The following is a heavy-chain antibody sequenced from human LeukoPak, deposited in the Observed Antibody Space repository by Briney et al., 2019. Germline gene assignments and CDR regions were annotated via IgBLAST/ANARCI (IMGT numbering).Heavy chain of an antibody. CDR3: AREVVVAATSWFDP. CDR2: IYSGGST. D-gene: IGHD2-15*01. V-gene: IGHV3-66*01. Sequence: GGSLRLSCAASGFTVSSNYMSWVRQAPGKGLEWVSVIYSGGSTYYADSVKGRFTISRDNSKNTLYLQMNSLRAEDTAVYYCAREVVVAATSWFDPWGQGTLVTVSS. J-gene: IGHJ5*02. CDR1: GFTVSSNY.